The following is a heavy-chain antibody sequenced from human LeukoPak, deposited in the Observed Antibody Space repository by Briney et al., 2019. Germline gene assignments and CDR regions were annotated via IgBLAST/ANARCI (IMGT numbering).Heavy chain of an antibody. Sequence: ASVKVSCKASGYTFTGYYMHWVRQAPGQGLEWMGWINPNGGGTNYAQKFQGRVTMTRDTSISTAYMELSRLRSDDTAVYSCARSGSRDGYNYLMGYWGQGTLVTVSS. D-gene: IGHD5-24*01. CDR3: ARSGSRDGYNYLMGY. J-gene: IGHJ4*02. CDR2: INPNGGGT. V-gene: IGHV1-2*02. CDR1: GYTFTGYY.